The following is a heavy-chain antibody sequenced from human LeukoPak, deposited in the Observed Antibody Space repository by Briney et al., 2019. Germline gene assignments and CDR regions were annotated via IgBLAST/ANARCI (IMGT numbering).Heavy chain of an antibody. CDR2: IYYSGST. CDR3: ARGLYDILTGYYVFDY. V-gene: IGHV4-59*01. CDR1: GGFLSSYF. Sequence: SETLSLTCTVSGGFLSSYFWSWIRQPPGKGLEWIGYIYYSGSTNYNPSLKSRVTMSVDTSKNQFSLKLSSVTAADTAVYYCARGLYDILTGYYVFDYWGQGTLVTVSS. J-gene: IGHJ4*02. D-gene: IGHD3-9*01.